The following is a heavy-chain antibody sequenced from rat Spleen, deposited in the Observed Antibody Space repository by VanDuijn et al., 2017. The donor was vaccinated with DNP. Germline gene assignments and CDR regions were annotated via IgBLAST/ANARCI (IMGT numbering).Heavy chain of an antibody. CDR1: GFTFSNFW. V-gene: IGHV5-22*01. Sequence: VQLVESGGGLVQPGRSLKLSCVASGFTFSNFWMFWVRQAPTKGLEWVAYISYDGGSTDYGDSVKGRFTISRDNTKSILYLQMNSLRSEDTATYYCARGGRSYFDYWGHGVMVTVSS. D-gene: IGHD1-11*01. CDR3: ARGGRSYFDY. J-gene: IGHJ2*01. CDR2: ISYDGGST.